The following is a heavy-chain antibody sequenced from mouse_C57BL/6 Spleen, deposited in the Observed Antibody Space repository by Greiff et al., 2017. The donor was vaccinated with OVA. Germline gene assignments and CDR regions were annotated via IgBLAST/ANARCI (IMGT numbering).Heavy chain of an antibody. D-gene: IGHD3-1*01. CDR1: GYSFTGYY. J-gene: IGHJ2*01. V-gene: IGHV1-42*01. CDR3: ARGGGYDY. Sequence: EVQLVESGPELVKPGASVKISCKASGYSFTGYYMHWVKQSPEKSLEWIGEINPRTGGTTYNQKFKAKATLTVDKSSSTAYMQLKSLTTEDSAVYYCARGGGYDYWGQGTTLTVSS. CDR2: INPRTGGT.